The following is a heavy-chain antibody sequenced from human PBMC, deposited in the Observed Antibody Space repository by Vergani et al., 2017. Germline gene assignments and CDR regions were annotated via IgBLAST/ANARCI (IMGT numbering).Heavy chain of an antibody. D-gene: IGHD1-26*01. J-gene: IGHJ6*03. CDR1: GFSFGDYA. CDR2: IWYDGSNK. CDR3: ARDGWELLDYFYYMDV. Sequence: VQLVESGGGLVPPGRSLRLSCAASGFSFGDYAMTWVRQAPGKGLEWVAVIWYDGSNKYYADSVKGRFTISRDNSKNTLYLQMDSLRAEDTAVYYCARDGWELLDYFYYMDVWGKGTTVTVSS. V-gene: IGHV3-33*01.